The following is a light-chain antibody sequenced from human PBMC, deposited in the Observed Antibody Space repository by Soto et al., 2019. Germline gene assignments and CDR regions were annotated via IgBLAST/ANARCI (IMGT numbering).Light chain of an antibody. CDR3: SSYAGSSLV. CDR1: SSDVGAYNY. J-gene: IGLJ3*02. V-gene: IGLV2-8*01. Sequence: QSVLTQPPSASGSPGQSVTISCTGTSSDVGAYNYVSWYQQHPGKAPKLMIYDVSKRPSGVHYRFSGSKSGNAASLTVSGLQGEDEADYYCSSYAGSSLVFGGGTKLTVL. CDR2: DVS.